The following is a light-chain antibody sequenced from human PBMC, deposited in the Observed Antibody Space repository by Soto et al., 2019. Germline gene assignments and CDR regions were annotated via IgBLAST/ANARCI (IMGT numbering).Light chain of an antibody. CDR2: WAS. CDR1: QTVLYSSNNKNY. CDR3: QQYYSTVS. Sequence: DIVMTQSPDSLAVSLGERATINCKSSQTVLYSSNNKNYLAWYQQKPGQPPKVLIYWASTRESGVPDRFSGGGSGTDFTLTIRSLQAEDVAVYYCQQYYSTVSFGGGTKVEIK. J-gene: IGKJ4*01. V-gene: IGKV4-1*01.